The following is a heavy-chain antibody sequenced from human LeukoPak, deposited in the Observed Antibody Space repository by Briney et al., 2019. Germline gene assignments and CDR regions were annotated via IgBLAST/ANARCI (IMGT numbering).Heavy chain of an antibody. V-gene: IGHV3-23*01. Sequence: GGSLRLSCAASGFTFSSYAMSWVRQAPGKGLEWVSAISGSGGSTYYADSVKGRFAISRDNSKNTLYLQMTSLRVEDTAVYYCAKSVVTTLWYFDLWGRGTLATVSS. D-gene: IGHD4-11*01. CDR2: ISGSGGST. J-gene: IGHJ2*01. CDR1: GFTFSSYA. CDR3: AKSVVTTLWYFDL.